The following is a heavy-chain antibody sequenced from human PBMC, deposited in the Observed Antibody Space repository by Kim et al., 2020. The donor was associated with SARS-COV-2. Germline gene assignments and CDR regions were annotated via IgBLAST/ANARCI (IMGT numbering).Heavy chain of an antibody. V-gene: IGHV1-69*13. CDR1: GGTFSSYA. D-gene: IGHD4-17*01. Sequence: SVKVSCKASGGTFSSYAISWVRQAPGQGLEWMGGIIPIFGTANYAQKFQGRVTITADESTSTAYMELSSLRSEDTAVYYCASSLKEEHDYGDYLPYYFDYWGQGTLVTVSS. CDR2: IIPIFGTA. J-gene: IGHJ4*02. CDR3: ASSLKEEHDYGDYLPYYFDY.